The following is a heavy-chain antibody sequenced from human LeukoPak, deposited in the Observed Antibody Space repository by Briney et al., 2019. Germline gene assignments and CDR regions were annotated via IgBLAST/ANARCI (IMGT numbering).Heavy chain of an antibody. V-gene: IGHV4-34*01. CDR2: INHSGST. J-gene: IGHJ4*02. CDR1: GGSFSGYY. CDR3: ARPWRGGGYYQD. D-gene: IGHD3-3*01. Sequence: MSSETLSLTCAVYGGSFSGYYWSWIRQPPGKGLEWIGEINHSGSTNYNPSLKSRVTISVDTSKNQFSLKLSSVTAADTAVYYCARPWRGGGYYQDWGQGTLVTVSS.